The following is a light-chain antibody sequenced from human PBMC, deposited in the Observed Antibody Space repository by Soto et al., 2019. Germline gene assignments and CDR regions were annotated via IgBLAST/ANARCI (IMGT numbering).Light chain of an antibody. CDR3: CSHSASIHWV. Sequence: QSALTQPASVSGSPGQSITISCTGTSSDVGGYNFVSWYQQHPGNAPKLIIHEVLNRPSGVSSRFSGSESGNTASLTISGLQAEDDAVYYCCSHSASIHWVFGGGTKLTVL. CDR2: EVL. CDR1: SSDVGGYNF. J-gene: IGLJ3*02. V-gene: IGLV2-14*03.